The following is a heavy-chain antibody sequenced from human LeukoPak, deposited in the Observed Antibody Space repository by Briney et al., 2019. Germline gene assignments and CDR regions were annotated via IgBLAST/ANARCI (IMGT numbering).Heavy chain of an antibody. V-gene: IGHV1-8*01. CDR3: ARTSYGDYGHNYYYYYYMDV. J-gene: IGHJ6*03. D-gene: IGHD4-17*01. CDR1: GYTFTSYD. Sequence: GASVKVSCKASGYTFTSYDINWVRQATGQGLEWMGWMNPNSGNTGYAQKFQGRVTMTRNTSISTAYMELSSLRSEDTAVYYCARTSYGDYGHNYYYYYYMDVWGKGTTVTISS. CDR2: MNPNSGNT.